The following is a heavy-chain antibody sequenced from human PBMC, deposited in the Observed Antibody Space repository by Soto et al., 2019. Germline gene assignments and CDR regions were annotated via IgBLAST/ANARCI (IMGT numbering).Heavy chain of an antibody. CDR1: GGTFSSYA. V-gene: IGHV1-69*13. D-gene: IGHD6-6*01. CDR3: ARDIAARPGCFDY. Sequence: SVKVSCKASGGTFSSYAISWVRQAPGQGLEWMRGIIPIFGTANYAQKFQGRVTITADESTSTAYMELGSLRSEDTAVYYCARDIAARPGCFDYWGQGTQVTVSS. CDR2: IIPIFGTA. J-gene: IGHJ4*02.